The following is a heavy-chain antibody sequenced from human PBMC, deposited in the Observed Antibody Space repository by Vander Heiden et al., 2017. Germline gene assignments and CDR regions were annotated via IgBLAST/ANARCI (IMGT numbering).Heavy chain of an antibody. CDR2: IYYRGST. D-gene: IGHD3-22*01. J-gene: IGHJ4*02. V-gene: IGHV4-39*01. Sequence: QLQLQESGPGLVMPSETLSLTCTVSGVSISSINYYWGWIRQPPGKGLELIGSIYYRGSTYYNPSLKNLVTISVDTSKNQFSLQLSSVTAADTAVYYCGSSYSRTLIDYWGQGTLVTVSS. CDR3: GSSYSRTLIDY. CDR1: GVSISSINYY.